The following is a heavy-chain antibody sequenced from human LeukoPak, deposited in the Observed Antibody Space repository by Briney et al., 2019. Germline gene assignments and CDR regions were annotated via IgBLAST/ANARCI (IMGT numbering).Heavy chain of an antibody. V-gene: IGHV3-11*01. CDR1: RSTFSDYY. CDR2: ISSSGSTI. J-gene: IGHJ3*02. CDR3: AREMVAVPDAFDI. Sequence: GGSLRLSCAASRSTFSDYYMSWIRQAPGKGLEWVSYISSSGSTIYYADSVKGRFTISRDNAKNSLYLQMNSLRAEDTAVYYCAREMVAVPDAFDIWGQGTMVTVSS. D-gene: IGHD2-15*01.